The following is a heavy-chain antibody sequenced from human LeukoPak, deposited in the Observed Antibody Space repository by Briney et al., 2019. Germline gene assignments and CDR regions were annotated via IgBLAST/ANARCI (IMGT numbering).Heavy chain of an antibody. CDR2: MNPNSGNT. CDR1: GYTFTSYD. CDR3: ARIHQNHYGDYGYYYYYYGMDV. J-gene: IGHJ6*02. V-gene: IGHV1-8*01. D-gene: IGHD4-17*01. Sequence: GASVKVSCKASGYTFTSYDINWVRQATGRGLEWMGWMNPNSGNTGYAQKFQGRVTMTRNTSISTAYMELSSLRSEDTAVYYCARIHQNHYGDYGYYYYYYGMDVWGQGTTVTVSS.